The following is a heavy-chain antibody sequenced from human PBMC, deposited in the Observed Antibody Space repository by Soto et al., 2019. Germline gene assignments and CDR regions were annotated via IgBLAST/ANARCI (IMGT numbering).Heavy chain of an antibody. Sequence: QVQLQESGPGLVKPSQTLSLTCTVSGGSISSGGYYWSWIRQHPGKRMEWIGYSYYGGSTYYNPSRERRVTISIVTYTKALSLKLSSVSASDTAVLYFAPLIYFGSSGQYGYWGQGTLVTVSS. J-gene: IGHJ4*02. D-gene: IGHD2-2*01. CDR3: APLIYFGSSGQYGY. CDR1: GGSISSGGYY. CDR2: SYYGGST. V-gene: IGHV4-31*03.